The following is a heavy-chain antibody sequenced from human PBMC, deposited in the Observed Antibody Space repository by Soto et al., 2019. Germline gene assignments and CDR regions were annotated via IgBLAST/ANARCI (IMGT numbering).Heavy chain of an antibody. D-gene: IGHD3-3*01. CDR1: GDSVSSNSAA. CDR3: AREGLLRFLEWLPLTLDAFDI. CDR2: TYYRSKWYN. V-gene: IGHV6-1*01. J-gene: IGHJ3*02. Sequence: SQTLSLTCAISGDSVSSNSAAWNWIRQSPSRGLEWLGRTYYRSKWYNDYAVPVKSRITINPDTSKNQFSLQLNSVTPEDTAVYYCAREGLLRFLEWLPLTLDAFDIWGQGTMVTVSS.